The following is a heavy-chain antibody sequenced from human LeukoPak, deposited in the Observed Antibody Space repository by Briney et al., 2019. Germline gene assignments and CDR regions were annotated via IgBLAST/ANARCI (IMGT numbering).Heavy chain of an antibody. D-gene: IGHD5/OR15-5a*01. J-gene: IGHJ4*02. Sequence: ASVKVSCKASGGTFSSYAISWVRQAPGQGLEWMGGTIPIFGTAHYAQKFQGRVTITADESTSTAYMELSSLKSEDTAVYYCARDRAWSTIETLQLDYWGQGTLVTVSS. V-gene: IGHV1-69*13. CDR1: GGTFSSYA. CDR3: ARDRAWSTIETLQLDY. CDR2: TIPIFGTA.